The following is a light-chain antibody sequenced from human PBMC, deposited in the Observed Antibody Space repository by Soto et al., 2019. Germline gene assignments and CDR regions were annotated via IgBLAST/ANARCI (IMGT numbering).Light chain of an antibody. CDR3: AGWDARLSAWV. V-gene: IGLV1-44*01. CDR1: SSNIGTNT. J-gene: IGLJ3*02. CDR2: SND. Sequence: QSVLTQPPSASGTPGQRVSISCSGGSSNIGTNTVNWYQHLPGTAPKLLIFSNDERPSGVPDRFSGSKSGTSASLAISGLQSDDEADYWCAGWDARLSAWVFGGGTKLTVL.